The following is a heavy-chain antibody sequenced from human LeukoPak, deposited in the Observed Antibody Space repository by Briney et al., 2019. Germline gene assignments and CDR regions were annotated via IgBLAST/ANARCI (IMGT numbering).Heavy chain of an antibody. CDR2: INPSGGST. J-gene: IGHJ6*03. V-gene: IGHV1-46*01. CDR3: ARGLQLWSFYYYYYMDF. CDR1: GYTFTSYY. Sequence: GASVKVSCKASGYTFTSYYMHWVRQAPGQGLEWMGIINPSGGSTSYAQKFQGRVTMTRDTSTSTVYMELSSLRSEDTAVYYCARGLQLWSFYYYYYMDFWGKGTTVTVSS. D-gene: IGHD5-18*01.